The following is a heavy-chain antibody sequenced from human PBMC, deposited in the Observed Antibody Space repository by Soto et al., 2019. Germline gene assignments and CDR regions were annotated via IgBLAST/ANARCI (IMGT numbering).Heavy chain of an antibody. Sequence: EVQLLESGGGLVQPGGSLRLSCAASGFTFSSYAMSWVRQAPGKGLEWVSAISGSGGSTYYADAVKGRFTISRDNSKNPPYLQMSSLGAKDTAVYYCANASTRVVGWYYYYYMDVWGKGTTVTVSS. D-gene: IGHD2-15*01. CDR2: ISGSGGST. V-gene: IGHV3-23*01. CDR1: GFTFSSYA. J-gene: IGHJ6*03. CDR3: ANASTRVVGWYYYYYMDV.